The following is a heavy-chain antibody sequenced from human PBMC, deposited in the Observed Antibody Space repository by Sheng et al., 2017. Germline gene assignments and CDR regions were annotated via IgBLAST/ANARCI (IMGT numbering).Heavy chain of an antibody. CDR2: IYHSGST. CDR1: GYSISSGYY. J-gene: IGHJ5*02. D-gene: IGHD4-17*01. CDR3: ARDSRYGDQNWFDP. V-gene: IGHV4-38-2*02. Sequence: QVQLQESGPGLVKPSETLSLTCAVSGYSISSGYYWGWIRQPPGKGLEWIGSIYHSGSTYYNPSLKSRVTISVDTSKNQFSLKLSSVTAADTAVYYCARDSRYGDQNWFDPWGQGTLVTVSS.